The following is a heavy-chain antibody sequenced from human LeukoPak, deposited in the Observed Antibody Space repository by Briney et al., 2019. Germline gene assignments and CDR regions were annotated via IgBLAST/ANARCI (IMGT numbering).Heavy chain of an antibody. CDR1: GFTFSSYA. J-gene: IGHJ4*02. Sequence: GGSLRLSCAASGFTFSSYAMSWVRQAPGKGLEWVSAISGSGGYTYYADSVKGRFTISRDNAKNSLYLQMNSLRAEDTALYYCAKGGKSVAFPFDYWGQGTLVTVSS. CDR3: AKGGKSVAFPFDY. CDR2: ISGSGGYT. D-gene: IGHD6-19*01. V-gene: IGHV3-23*01.